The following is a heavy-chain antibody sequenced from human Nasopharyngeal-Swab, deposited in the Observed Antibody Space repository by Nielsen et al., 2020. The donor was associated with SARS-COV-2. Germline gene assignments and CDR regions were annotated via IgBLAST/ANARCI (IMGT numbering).Heavy chain of an antibody. D-gene: IGHD3-16*02. Sequence: GESLKTSCAASGFRFRTYWMTWVRQAPGKGLEWVANIKQEGSEKYYVHSVKGRFTVSRDNPKNLLYLQVTSLRAEDTAVYYCARQGVFVPAYFHQYYMDVWGKGTTVTVSS. CDR2: IKQEGSEK. CDR1: GFRFRTYW. CDR3: ARQGVFVPAYFHQYYMDV. J-gene: IGHJ6*03. V-gene: IGHV3-7*03.